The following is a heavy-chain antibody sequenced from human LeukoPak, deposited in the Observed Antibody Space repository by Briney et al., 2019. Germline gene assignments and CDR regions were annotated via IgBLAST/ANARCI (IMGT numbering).Heavy chain of an antibody. V-gene: IGHV3-21*01. J-gene: IGHJ6*04. D-gene: IGHD6-19*01. Sequence: GGSLRLSCAASGFTFSSYSMNWVRQAPGKEREWVTSISSSSSNIYYAYSVKGPFTISRDNAKNSLYLQMNSLRAEDTAVYYCAREGIAVAGTDYYGMDVWGKGTTVTVSS. CDR2: ISSSSSNI. CDR3: AREGIAVAGTDYYGMDV. CDR1: GFTFSSYS.